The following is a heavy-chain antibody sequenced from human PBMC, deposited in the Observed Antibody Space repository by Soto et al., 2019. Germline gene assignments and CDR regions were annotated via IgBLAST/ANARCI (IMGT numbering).Heavy chain of an antibody. D-gene: IGHD6-6*01. J-gene: IGHJ6*02. Sequence: LXLSCGASGFTLSCHAMSWGRQGPVKGLEWVSAISGSGGSTYYADSVKGRFTISRDNSKNTLYLQMNSLRAEDTAVYYCAKLYEGQLGYYYGMDVWGQRTTVTVSS. V-gene: IGHV3-23*01. CDR1: GFTLSCHA. CDR2: ISGSGGST. CDR3: AKLYEGQLGYYYGMDV.